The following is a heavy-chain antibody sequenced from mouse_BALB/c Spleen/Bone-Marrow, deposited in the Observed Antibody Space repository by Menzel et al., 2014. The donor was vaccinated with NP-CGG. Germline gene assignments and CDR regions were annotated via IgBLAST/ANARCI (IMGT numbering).Heavy chain of an antibody. J-gene: IGHJ4*01. V-gene: IGHV3-8*02. CDR2: INFSGST. Sequence: DVKVEESGPSLVKPSQTLSLTCSVTGDSITSGYWNWIRKFPANKLEYMGYINFSGSTYYNPSLKSRISITRDTSKNQYYLQLNSVTTEDTATYYCASGGPTMITYYAMDYWGQGTSVTVSS. CDR3: ASGGPTMITYYAMDY. D-gene: IGHD2-4*01. CDR1: GDSITSGY.